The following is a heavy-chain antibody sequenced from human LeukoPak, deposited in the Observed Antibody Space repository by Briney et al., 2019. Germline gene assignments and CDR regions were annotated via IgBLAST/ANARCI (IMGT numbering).Heavy chain of an antibody. J-gene: IGHJ4*02. CDR1: GFTFSSYE. Sequence: GGSLRLSCAASGFTFSSYEMNWVRQAPGKGLEWVSYISSSGSTIYYADSVKGRFTISRDNAKNSLYLQMNSLRPEDTAVYYCAREKAEGADYWGQGTLVTVSS. CDR3: AREKAEGADY. V-gene: IGHV3-48*03. CDR2: ISSSGSTI. D-gene: IGHD3-16*01.